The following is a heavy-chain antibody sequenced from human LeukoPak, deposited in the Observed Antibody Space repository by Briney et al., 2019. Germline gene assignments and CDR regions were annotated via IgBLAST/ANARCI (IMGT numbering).Heavy chain of an antibody. D-gene: IGHD3-22*01. CDR3: ARDRYYFDSSDYYFFDY. CDR2: ISAYNGNT. V-gene: IGHV1-18*01. J-gene: IGHJ4*02. Sequence: ASVKVSCKASGYTFNNYGISWVRQAPGQGLEWMGWISAYNGNTYYAQRFQGRVTMTTDTPTNTAYVELRSLRSDDTAVYYCARDRYYFDSSDYYFFDYWGQGTLVTVSS. CDR1: GYTFNNYG.